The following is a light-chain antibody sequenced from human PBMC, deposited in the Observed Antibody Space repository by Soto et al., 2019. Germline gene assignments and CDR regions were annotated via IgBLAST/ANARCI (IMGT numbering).Light chain of an antibody. CDR3: RHRSHSPFT. J-gene: IGKJ5*01. V-gene: IGKV3-11*01. CDR2: DAS. Sequence: EIVLTQSPATLSLSPGERATLSCRASQSVSTYLAWYQHKPGQAPRLLIYDASIRATGIPARFSGSGSGTDFTLTIRSLEPEDFEVYYCRHRSHSPFTFGQGTRLEIK. CDR1: QSVSTY.